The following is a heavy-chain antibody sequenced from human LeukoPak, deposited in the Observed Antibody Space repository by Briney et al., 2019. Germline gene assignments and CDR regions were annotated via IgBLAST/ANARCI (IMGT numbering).Heavy chain of an antibody. J-gene: IGHJ4*02. CDR1: GFTFSSYG. CDR3: AEDKRTEKYGD. D-gene: IGHD4-17*01. Sequence: PGRSLRLSCAASGFTFSSYGMHWVRQGPGKGLEWVAVIWYDGSNKYYADSVKGRFTISRDNSKNTLYLQMNSLRAEDTAVYYCAEDKRTEKYGDWGQGTLVTVSS. CDR2: IWYDGSNK. V-gene: IGHV3-33*06.